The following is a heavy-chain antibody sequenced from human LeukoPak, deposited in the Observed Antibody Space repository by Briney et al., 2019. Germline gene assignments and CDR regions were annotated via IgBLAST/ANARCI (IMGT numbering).Heavy chain of an antibody. D-gene: IGHD1-26*01. J-gene: IGHJ4*02. V-gene: IGHV4-34*01. Sequence: SETLSLTCAVYGGSFSGYYWSWIRQPPGKGLEWIGEINHSGSTNYNPSLKSRVTISVDTSKNQFSLKLSSVTAADTAVYYCASGRALYSGSYHWRAYFDYWGQGTLVTVSS. CDR2: INHSGST. CDR1: GGSFSGYY. CDR3: ASGRALYSGSYHWRAYFDY.